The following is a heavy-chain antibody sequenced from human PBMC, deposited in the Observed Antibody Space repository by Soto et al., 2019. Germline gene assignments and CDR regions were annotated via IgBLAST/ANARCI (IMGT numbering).Heavy chain of an antibody. Sequence: EVQLVESGGGLEQPGRSLRLSCAASGFSFDDFAMHWVRQAPGKGLEWVSGLSWNGGYIAYADSVKGRFTISRDNAKNSLYLHMSSLRVEDTALYYCLKDRDNFDSSGYFDNWGQGTLVTVSA. D-gene: IGHD3-22*01. V-gene: IGHV3-9*01. CDR2: LSWNGGYI. CDR1: GFSFDDFA. J-gene: IGHJ4*02. CDR3: LKDRDNFDSSGYFDN.